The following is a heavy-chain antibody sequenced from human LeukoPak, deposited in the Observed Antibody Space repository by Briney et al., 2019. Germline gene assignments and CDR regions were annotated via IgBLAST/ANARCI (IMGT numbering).Heavy chain of an antibody. V-gene: IGHV3-23*01. D-gene: IGHD3-22*01. CDR2: VTGTDDTT. CDR3: AKGPQLNSGYHPDY. CDR1: GFTFTNNA. J-gene: IGHJ4*02. Sequence: GGSLRLSCAASGFTFTNNAMTWVRQAPGKGLEWVSTVTGTDDTTYYADSVKGRFTISRDHSKSMLHLQMNSLRAEDSAIYYCAKGPQLNSGYHPDYWGQGTLVTVSS.